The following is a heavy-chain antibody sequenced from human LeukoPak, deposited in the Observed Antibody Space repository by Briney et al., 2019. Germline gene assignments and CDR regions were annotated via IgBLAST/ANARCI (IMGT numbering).Heavy chain of an antibody. Sequence: GSLRLSCAASGFTFSSYAMSWVRQAPGKGLEWFSFISPSGDRTSNADSVEGRFTISRDNTRNTLYLQMNSLRDEDTGVYYCAIMHGYYDGSGFWVQWGQGTLVTVSS. CDR3: AIMHGYYDGSGFWVQ. CDR1: GFTFSSYA. D-gene: IGHD3-22*01. J-gene: IGHJ4*02. CDR2: ISPSGDRT. V-gene: IGHV3-23*01.